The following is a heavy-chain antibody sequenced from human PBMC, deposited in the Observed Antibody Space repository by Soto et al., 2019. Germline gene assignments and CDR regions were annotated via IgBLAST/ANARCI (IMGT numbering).Heavy chain of an antibody. CDR1: GYTFINYY. Sequence: GAAVKVSCKASGYTFINYYMNWVLQAPGHGFEWMGRISPKSGGTNYAQKFQGRVSMTWDTSLITAYMELSSLMSDDTAVYYCARPPGYISDWHYFDLWGQGTLVTVSS. D-gene: IGHD2-21*02. CDR3: ARPPGYISDWHYFDL. CDR2: ISPKSGGT. V-gene: IGHV1-2*02. J-gene: IGHJ4*02.